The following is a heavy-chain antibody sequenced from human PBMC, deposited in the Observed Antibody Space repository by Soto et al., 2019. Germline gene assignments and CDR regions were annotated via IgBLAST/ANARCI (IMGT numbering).Heavy chain of an antibody. CDR3: ARANGYGLGYFDY. V-gene: IGHV4-31*02. CDR2: IDSSGIT. J-gene: IGHJ4*02. Sequence: SETLSLTCSVSGYSINSGGYYWSWLRHQPGKGLEWIGHIDSSGITYYNPSLESRLTMSLDTSKNQYSLRLSSVTAADTAIYYCARANGYGLGYFDYWGQGPLVTVSS. D-gene: IGHD5-12*01. CDR1: GYSINSGGYY.